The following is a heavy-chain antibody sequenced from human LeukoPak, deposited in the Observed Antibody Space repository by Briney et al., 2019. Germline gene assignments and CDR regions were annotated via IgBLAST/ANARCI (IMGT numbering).Heavy chain of an antibody. V-gene: IGHV1-8*01. J-gene: IGHJ4*02. CDR2: MNPDSGNT. Sequence: ASVKVSRKASGYSFTNYDINWLRQATGQGLEWMGWMNPDSGNTGYAQSFQGRVTMTRDTSINTAYMELSSLSSDDTAVYYCARALSGCVLCFDYWGQGTLVTVSS. D-gene: IGHD6-19*01. CDR1: GYSFTNYD. CDR3: ARALSGCVLCFDY.